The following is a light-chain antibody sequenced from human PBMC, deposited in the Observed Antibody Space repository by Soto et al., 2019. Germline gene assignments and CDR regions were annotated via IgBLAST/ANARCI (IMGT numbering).Light chain of an antibody. CDR3: QQSYSSWT. V-gene: IGKV1-39*01. Sequence: DIQMTQSPSSLSASVGDRVTITCRASQSISSYLNWYQQKPGKAPKLLIYAASSLQSGVPSMFSGSGSGTEFTLTISILQPEDFATYYCQQSYSSWTFGQGTKVEIK. CDR1: QSISSY. J-gene: IGKJ1*01. CDR2: AAS.